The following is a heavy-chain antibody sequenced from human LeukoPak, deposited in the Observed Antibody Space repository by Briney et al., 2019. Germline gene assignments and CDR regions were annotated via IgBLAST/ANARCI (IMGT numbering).Heavy chain of an antibody. CDR3: ARAGDSSGYYSLNFDY. J-gene: IGHJ4*02. V-gene: IGHV1-18*01. Sequence: GASVKVSCKASGYTFTSYGISWVRQAPGQGLEWMGWISAYNGNTNYAQKLQGRVTMTTDTSTSTAYMELRSLRSDDTAVYYCARAGDSSGYYSLNFDYWGQGTLVTVSS. CDR1: GYTFTSYG. D-gene: IGHD3-22*01. CDR2: ISAYNGNT.